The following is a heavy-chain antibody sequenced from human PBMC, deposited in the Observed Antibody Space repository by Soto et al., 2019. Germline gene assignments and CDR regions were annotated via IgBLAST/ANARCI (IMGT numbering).Heavy chain of an antibody. Sequence: EVQLLESGGGLVQPGGSLRLACGAYGFTVSSYAMSWVRQAPGKGLEWVSVISGSGSTYSADSVKGRFTISRDSSKNTVYLQMNSLRAEDTAVYYCAKALRFTFTTVYYMDVWGRGTTVTVSS. V-gene: IGHV3-23*01. CDR1: GFTVSSYA. J-gene: IGHJ6*03. D-gene: IGHD4-4*01. CDR2: ISGSGST. CDR3: AKALRFTFTTVYYMDV.